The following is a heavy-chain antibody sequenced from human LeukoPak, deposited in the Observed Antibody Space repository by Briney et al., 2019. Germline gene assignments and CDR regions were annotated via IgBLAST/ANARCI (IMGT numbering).Heavy chain of an antibody. CDR2: ISGSGGST. Sequence: GGSLRLSCAASGFTFSSYAMSWVRQAPGKGLEWVSAISGSGGSTYYADSVKGRFTISRDNSKNTLYLQMNSLRAGDTAVYYCAKGLPGYSGYDGFDYWGQGTLVTVSS. V-gene: IGHV3-23*01. D-gene: IGHD5-12*01. CDR3: AKGLPGYSGYDGFDY. J-gene: IGHJ4*02. CDR1: GFTFSSYA.